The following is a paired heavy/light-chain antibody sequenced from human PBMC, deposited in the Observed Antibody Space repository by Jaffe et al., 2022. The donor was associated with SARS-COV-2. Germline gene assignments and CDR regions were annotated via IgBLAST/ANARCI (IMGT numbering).Heavy chain of an antibody. CDR2: ISDGGGST. D-gene: IGHD6-19*01. J-gene: IGHJ4*02. V-gene: IGHV3-23*01. Sequence: EVQLLESGGGLVQPGGSLRLSCEASGFTFSNYAMSWVRQAPGKGLEWVSVISDGGGSTYYADSVKGRFTISRDSSKNTLYLQMNGLTAEDTAVYSCAKGSSGNCYGAVSCWGQGVLVTVSS. CDR3: AKGSSGNCYGAVSC. CDR1: GFTFSNYA.
Light chain of an antibody. CDR2: WAS. J-gene: IGKJ4*01. CDR1: RSVLYNSNNKNY. CDR3: HQYYSVPFT. V-gene: IGKV4-1*01. Sequence: DIVMTQSPDSLAVSLGERATINCKSSRSVLYNSNNKNYLAWYQQKPGQRPKLLIHWASTRESGVPDRFSGSGSGTDFTLTISSLQAEDVAVYYCHQYYSVPFTFGGGTKVEIK.